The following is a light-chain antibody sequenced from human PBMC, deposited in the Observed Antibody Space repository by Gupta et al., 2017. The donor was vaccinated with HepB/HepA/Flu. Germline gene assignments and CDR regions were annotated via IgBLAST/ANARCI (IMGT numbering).Light chain of an antibody. J-gene: IGKJ4*01. V-gene: IGKV3-11*01. CDR1: QIIATY. CDR3: QHRIDWPNT. Sequence: EVVLTQSPATLSLSPGERATLSCRASQIIATYLAWYQQKPGQAPRLLIYDASNRAAGIPARFSGSASGTDFTLTISILDPEDFGVYYCQHRIDWPNTFGRGTRVEIK. CDR2: DAS.